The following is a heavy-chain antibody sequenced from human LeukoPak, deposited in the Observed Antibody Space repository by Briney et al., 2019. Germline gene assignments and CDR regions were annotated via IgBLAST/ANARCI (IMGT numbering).Heavy chain of an antibody. CDR3: ARDGAYYDRAGAFDI. CDR2: IRQDGNEK. V-gene: IGHV3-7*01. CDR1: GFTFSSYS. J-gene: IGHJ3*02. D-gene: IGHD3-22*01. Sequence: GGSLTLSCAASGFTFSSYSMSWVRQAPGKGLEWVANIRQDGNEKYYLESVKGRFTISRDNTKNSLYLQMNSLRAEDTAVYYCARDGAYYDRAGAFDIWGQGTMVTVSS.